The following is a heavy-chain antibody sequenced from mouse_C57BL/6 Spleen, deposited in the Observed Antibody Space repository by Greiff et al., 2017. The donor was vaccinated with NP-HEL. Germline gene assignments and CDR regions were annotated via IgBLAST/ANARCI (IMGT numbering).Heavy chain of an antibody. D-gene: IGHD2-12*01. J-gene: IGHJ2*01. CDR1: GYTFTDYY. V-gene: IGHV1-26*01. CDR3: ARDYSGD. Sequence: EVQLQQSGPELVKPGASVKISCKASGYTFTDYYMNWVKQSHGKSLEWIGDINPNNGGTSYNQKFKGKATLTVDKSSSTSYMELRSLTSEDSAVYYCARDYSGDWGQGTTLTVSS. CDR2: INPNNGGT.